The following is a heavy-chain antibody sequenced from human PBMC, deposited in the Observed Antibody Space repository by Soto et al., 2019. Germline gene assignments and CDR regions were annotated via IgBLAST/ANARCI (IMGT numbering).Heavy chain of an antibody. J-gene: IGHJ5*02. CDR3: ANQVRGFGGSWFDP. Sequence: ASVKVSCKASGGTFSSYAISWVRQAPGQGLEWMGGIIPIFGTANYAQKFQGRVTITADESTSTAYMELSSLRSEDTAVYYCANQVRGFGGSWFDPWGQGTLVTVSS. CDR1: GGTFSSYA. V-gene: IGHV1-69*13. CDR2: IIPIFGTA. D-gene: IGHD2-15*01.